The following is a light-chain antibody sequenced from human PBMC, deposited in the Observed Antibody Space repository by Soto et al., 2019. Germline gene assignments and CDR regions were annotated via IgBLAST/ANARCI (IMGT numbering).Light chain of an antibody. V-gene: IGLV4-60*03. Sequence: QAVVTQSSSASASLGSSVKLTCTLSSGHSSHIIAWHQQQPGKAPRYLMKLEGSGSFNKGSGVPDRFSGSSSGADRYLTISNLQSEDEADYYCEAWDSNTRVFGGGTKVTVL. CDR3: EAWDSNTRV. CDR1: SGHSSHI. J-gene: IGLJ2*01. CDR2: LEGSGSF.